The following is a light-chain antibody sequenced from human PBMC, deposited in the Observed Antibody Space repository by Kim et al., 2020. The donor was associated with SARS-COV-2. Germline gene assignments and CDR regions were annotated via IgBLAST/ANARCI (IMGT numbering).Light chain of an antibody. CDR1: QGIRNE. V-gene: IGKV1-6*01. Sequence: ASVGDRVTITCRASQGIRNELGWYQQKPGKAPNLLIYAASSLQSGVPSRFSGSGSGTDFTLTISSLQPEDFATYYCLHDYNYPRTFGQGTKVEIK. CDR2: AAS. J-gene: IGKJ1*01. CDR3: LHDYNYPRT.